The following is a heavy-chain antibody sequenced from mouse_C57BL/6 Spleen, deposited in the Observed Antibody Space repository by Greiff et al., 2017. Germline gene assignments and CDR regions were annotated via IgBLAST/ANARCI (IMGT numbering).Heavy chain of an antibody. D-gene: IGHD3-2*02. CDR1: GYSFTDYY. CDR3: SRSETAQANYFDY. Sequence: VQLQQSGPELVKPGASVKISCKASGYSFTDYYMNWVKQSNGKSLEWIGVINPNCGTTSYNQKFKGKATLTVDQYSSTAYMQRNSLTSKDSAVFYCSRSETAQANYFDYWGQGTTLTVSS. J-gene: IGHJ2*01. V-gene: IGHV1-39*01. CDR2: INPNCGTT.